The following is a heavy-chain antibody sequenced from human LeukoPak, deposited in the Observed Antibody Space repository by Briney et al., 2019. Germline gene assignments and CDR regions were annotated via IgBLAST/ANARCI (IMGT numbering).Heavy chain of an antibody. CDR2: IWYDGSNK. J-gene: IGHJ4*02. CDR1: GFTFSSYG. D-gene: IGHD3-22*01. Sequence: GGSLRLSCAASGFTFSSYGMHWVRQAPGKGLEWVAVIWYDGSNKYYADSVKGRFTISRDNSKNTLYLQMNSLRAEDTAAYYCARDLNYYDSSGYSPFGDWGQGTLVTVSS. V-gene: IGHV3-33*01. CDR3: ARDLNYYDSSGYSPFGD.